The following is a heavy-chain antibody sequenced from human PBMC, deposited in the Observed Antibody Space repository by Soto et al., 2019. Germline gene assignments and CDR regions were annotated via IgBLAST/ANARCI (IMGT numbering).Heavy chain of an antibody. CDR2: IYNSGST. CDR3: ARHGGDGASNWNDFDS. J-gene: IGHJ4*02. V-gene: IGHV4-39*01. Sequence: SETLSLTCTVSGGSISTSSYYWGWIRQPPGKGLEWIGSIYNSGSTNYKTSLKSRVTISVDTSKNQLSLKLTTVTASETAVYSCARHGGDGASNWNDFDSWGQGTLVTVSS. D-gene: IGHD1-1*01. CDR1: GGSISTSSYY.